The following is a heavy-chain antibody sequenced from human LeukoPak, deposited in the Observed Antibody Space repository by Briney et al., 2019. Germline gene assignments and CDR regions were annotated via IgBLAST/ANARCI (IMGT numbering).Heavy chain of an antibody. J-gene: IGHJ4*02. CDR3: AKEPLFLPGYYFDY. CDR1: GFTFSSYA. CDR2: ISYDGSNK. D-gene: IGHD3-10*01. V-gene: IGHV3-30-3*01. Sequence: GGSLRLSCAASGFTFSSYAMHWVRQAPGKGLEWVAVISYDGSNKYYADSVKGRFTISRDNSKNTLYLQMNSLRAEDTAVYYCAKEPLFLPGYYFDYWGQGTLVTVSS.